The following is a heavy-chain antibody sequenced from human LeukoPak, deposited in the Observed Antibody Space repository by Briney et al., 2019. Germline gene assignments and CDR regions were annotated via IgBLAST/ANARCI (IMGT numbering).Heavy chain of an antibody. V-gene: IGHV5-51*01. CDR2: IYPGDSDT. Sequence: GESLKISCKGSGYSFTNYWIGWVRQMPGKGLEWMGIIYPGDSDTRYSPSFQGQVPLSADKSISTAYLQWSSLKASDTAMYYCARQGVGAITGRYFDYWGQGTLVTVSS. CDR1: GYSFTNYW. D-gene: IGHD1-26*01. CDR3: ARQGVGAITGRYFDY. J-gene: IGHJ4*02.